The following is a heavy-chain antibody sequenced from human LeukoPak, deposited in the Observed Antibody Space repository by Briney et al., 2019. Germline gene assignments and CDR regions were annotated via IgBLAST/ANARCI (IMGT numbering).Heavy chain of an antibody. CDR1: GFTFSNYG. D-gene: IGHD6-13*01. CDR3: ARGGILYGMDV. J-gene: IGHJ6*02. V-gene: IGHV3-30*03. Sequence: PGGSLRLSCAASGFTFSNYGMHWVRQAPGKGLEWVAVISYDGSNKYYADSVKGRFTISRDNSKNTLYLQMNSLRAEDTAAYYCARGGILYGMDVWGQGTTVTVSS. CDR2: ISYDGSNK.